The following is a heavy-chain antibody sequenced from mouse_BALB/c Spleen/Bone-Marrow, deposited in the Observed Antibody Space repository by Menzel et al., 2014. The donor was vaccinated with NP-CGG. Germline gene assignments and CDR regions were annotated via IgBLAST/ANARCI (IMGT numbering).Heavy chain of an antibody. Sequence: VKLVESGPGLVAPSQSLSITCTVSGFSLTAYGVNWVRQPPGKGLEWLGMIRGDGTTDYNSALRSRLSISKDNSKSQVFLKMNSLLADDIARYYCARFTTVVPFDYWGQGTTLTVSS. J-gene: IGHJ2*01. CDR1: GFSLTAYG. CDR3: ARFTTVVPFDY. V-gene: IGHV2-6-7*01. CDR2: IRGDGTT. D-gene: IGHD1-1*01.